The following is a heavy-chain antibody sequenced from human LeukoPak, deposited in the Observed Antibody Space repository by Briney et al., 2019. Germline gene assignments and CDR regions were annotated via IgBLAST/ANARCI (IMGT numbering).Heavy chain of an antibody. CDR3: ARVGGGIAAAGDLFDI. CDR2: IIPILGIA. V-gene: IGHV1-69*04. D-gene: IGHD6-13*01. CDR1: GGTFSSYA. Sequence: GASVKVSCKASGGTFSSYAISWVRQAPGQGLEWMGRIIPILGIANYTQKFQGRVTITADKSTSTAYMELSSLRSEDTAVYYCARVGGGIAAAGDLFDIWGQGTMVTVSS. J-gene: IGHJ3*02.